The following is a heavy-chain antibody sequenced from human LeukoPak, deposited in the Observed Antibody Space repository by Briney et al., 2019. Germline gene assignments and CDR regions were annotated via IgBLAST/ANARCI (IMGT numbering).Heavy chain of an antibody. Sequence: GGSLRLSCAASGFTFSGSAMHWVRQASGKGLEWVGRIRSKANSYATAYAASVKGRFTISRDDSKNTAYLQMNSLKTEDTAVCYCTRQTLTGYPDYWGQGTLVTVSS. CDR2: IRSKANSYAT. CDR3: TRQTLTGYPDY. V-gene: IGHV3-73*01. D-gene: IGHD3-9*01. CDR1: GFTFSGSA. J-gene: IGHJ4*02.